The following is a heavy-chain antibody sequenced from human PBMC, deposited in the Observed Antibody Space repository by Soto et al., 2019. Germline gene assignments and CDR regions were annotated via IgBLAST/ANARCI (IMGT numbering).Heavy chain of an antibody. J-gene: IGHJ6*02. V-gene: IGHV1-69*13. CDR1: GGTFSSYA. CDR3: ARGSSGWYPVTPDGSYYYYGMDV. Sequence: GASVKVSCKASGGTFSSYAISWVRQAPGQGLEWMGGIIPIFGTANYAQKFQGRVTITADESTSTAYMELSSLRSEDTAVYYCARGSSGWYPVTPDGSYYYYGMDVWGQGTTVTVSS. D-gene: IGHD6-19*01. CDR2: IIPIFGTA.